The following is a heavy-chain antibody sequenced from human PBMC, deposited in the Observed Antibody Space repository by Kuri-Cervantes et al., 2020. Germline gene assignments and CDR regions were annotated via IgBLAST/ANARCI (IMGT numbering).Heavy chain of an antibody. CDR3: ARGGRWGSYYAT. Sequence: GGSLRLSCAASGFTFSTYAMHWVRQAPGKGLEYVSAITSNGGSTYYANSVKGRFTISRDNSKNTVYLQMGSLRPEDMAVYYCARGGRWGSYYATWGQGTLVTVSS. V-gene: IGHV3-64*01. D-gene: IGHD1-26*01. J-gene: IGHJ5*02. CDR2: ITSNGGST. CDR1: GFTFSTYA.